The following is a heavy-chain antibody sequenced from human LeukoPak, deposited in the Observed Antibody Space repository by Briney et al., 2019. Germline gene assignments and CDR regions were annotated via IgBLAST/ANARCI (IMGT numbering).Heavy chain of an antibody. D-gene: IGHD5-24*01. Sequence: PGGSLRLSCAASGFTFSDYYMSWLRQAPGKGLDWVSYISSSGSTIYYADSVKGRFTISRDSAKNSLYLQMNSLRAEDTAVYSCARGRDGYNSGAFDIWGQGTMVTVSS. CDR1: GFTFSDYY. J-gene: IGHJ3*02. CDR2: ISSSGSTI. CDR3: ARGRDGYNSGAFDI. V-gene: IGHV3-11*04.